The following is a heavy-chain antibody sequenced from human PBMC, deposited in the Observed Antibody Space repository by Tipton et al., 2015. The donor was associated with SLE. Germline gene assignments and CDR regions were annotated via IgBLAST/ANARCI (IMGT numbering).Heavy chain of an antibody. CDR1: GYSISSGYY. D-gene: IGHD3-22*01. V-gene: IGHV4-38-2*01. CDR3: ASRTGQVVVIDY. Sequence: TLSLTCAVSGYSISSGYYWGLIWQLPGKGREWIGSIYHSGSTYYNPSLKSRVTISVDKSKNQFSLKLSSVTAADTAVYYCASRTGQVVVIDYWGQGTLVTVSS. J-gene: IGHJ4*02. CDR2: IYHSGST.